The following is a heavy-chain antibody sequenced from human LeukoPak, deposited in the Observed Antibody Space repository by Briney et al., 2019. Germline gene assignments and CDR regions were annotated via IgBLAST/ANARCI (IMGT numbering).Heavy chain of an antibody. CDR2: IYHSGST. Sequence: SETLSLTCTVSGYSISSGYYWGWIRQPPGKGLEWIGSIYHSGSTYYNPSLKSRVTISVDTSKNQFSLKLSSVTAADTAVYYCAGGITTLRYYMDVWGKGTTVTVSS. V-gene: IGHV4-38-2*02. D-gene: IGHD1-14*01. CDR3: AGGITTLRYYMDV. CDR1: GYSISSGYY. J-gene: IGHJ6*03.